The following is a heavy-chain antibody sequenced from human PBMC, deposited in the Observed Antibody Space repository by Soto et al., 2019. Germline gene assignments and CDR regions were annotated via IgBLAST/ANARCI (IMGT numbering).Heavy chain of an antibody. CDR1: GGTFSSYT. V-gene: IGHV1-69*04. Sequence: SVKVSCKASGGTFSSYTISWVRQAPGQGLEWMGRIIPILGIANYAQKFQGRVTITADKSTSTAYMELSSLRSEDTAVYYCARDQGSGSYYSLDNWFEPWGQGTLVTVSS. CDR3: ARDQGSGSYYSLDNWFEP. D-gene: IGHD3-10*01. CDR2: IIPILGIA. J-gene: IGHJ5*02.